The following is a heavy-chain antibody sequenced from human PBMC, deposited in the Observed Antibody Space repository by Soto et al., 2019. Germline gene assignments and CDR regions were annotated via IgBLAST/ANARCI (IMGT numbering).Heavy chain of an antibody. CDR1: GFTFSSYG. J-gene: IGHJ4*02. CDR3: AKDLHQYCSSTSCYTGFDC. Sequence: GGSLRLSCAASGFTFSSYGMHWVRQAPGKGLEWVAVISYDGSNKYYADSVKGRFTISRDNSKNTLYLQMNSLRAEDTAVYYCAKDLHQYCSSTSCYTGFDCWGRGTLVTAPQ. V-gene: IGHV3-30*18. CDR2: ISYDGSNK. D-gene: IGHD2-2*02.